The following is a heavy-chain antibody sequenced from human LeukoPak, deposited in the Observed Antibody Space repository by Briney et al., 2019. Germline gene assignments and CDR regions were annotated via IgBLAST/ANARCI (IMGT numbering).Heavy chain of an antibody. Sequence: GASVKVSCKASGYTFNSNSISWVRQAPGQGLEWMGWISAYNGHTNYAQKLQGRVTMTTDTSTSTAYMELRSLRSDDTAVYCCARAVAGTNFDYWGQGTLVTVSS. CDR1: GYTFNSNS. CDR2: ISAYNGHT. J-gene: IGHJ4*02. V-gene: IGHV1-18*01. CDR3: ARAVAGTNFDY. D-gene: IGHD6-19*01.